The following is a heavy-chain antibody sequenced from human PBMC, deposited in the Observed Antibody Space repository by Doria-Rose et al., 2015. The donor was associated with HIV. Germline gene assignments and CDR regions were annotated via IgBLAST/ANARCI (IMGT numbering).Heavy chain of an antibody. CDR2: IFSDDGI. CDR1: GVSLSSPGMG. V-gene: IGHV2-26*01. CDR3: ARIKSSRWYHKYYFDF. J-gene: IGHJ4*02. D-gene: IGHD6-13*01. Sequence: QITLKESDPVLVKPTETLTLTCTVSGVSLSSPGMGVSWIRQPPGKALEWLANIFSDDGISDITSLKSRLTISRRPSKSQVVLAMTDMNPVDTATYYCARIKSSRWYHKYYFDFWGQGTLVIVSA.